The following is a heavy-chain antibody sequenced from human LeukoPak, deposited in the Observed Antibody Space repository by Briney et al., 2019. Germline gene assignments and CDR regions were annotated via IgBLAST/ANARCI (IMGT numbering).Heavy chain of an antibody. J-gene: IGHJ6*02. CDR3: ARATYYYYGMDV. CDR2: IYTSGST. V-gene: IGHV4-61*02. CDR1: GGSTSSGSDY. Sequence: SQTLSLTCIVSGGSTSSGSDYWSWIRQPAGKGLEWIGRIYTSGSTNYNPSLKSRVTISVDTSKNQFSLKLSSVTAADTAVYYCARATYYYYGMDVWGQGTTVTVSS.